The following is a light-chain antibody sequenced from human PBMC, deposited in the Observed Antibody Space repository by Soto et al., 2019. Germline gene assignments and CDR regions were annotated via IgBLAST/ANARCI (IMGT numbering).Light chain of an antibody. CDR2: AVS. J-gene: IGLJ3*02. Sequence: QSVLTQPASVSGSPGQSIAISCTGTSSDVGGHNYVSWYQQHPGKAPKLMIYAVSTRPTGISNRFSGSKSGNTASLTISGLQPEDEADYYCSSFTDSTDIVFGGGTKLTVL. CDR3: SSFTDSTDIV. V-gene: IGLV2-14*01. CDR1: SSDVGGHNY.